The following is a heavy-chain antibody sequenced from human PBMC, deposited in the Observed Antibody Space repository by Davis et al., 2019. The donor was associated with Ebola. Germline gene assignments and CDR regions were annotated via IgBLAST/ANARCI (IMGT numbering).Heavy chain of an antibody. J-gene: IGHJ5*02. CDR3: ARDSLSREWLLNNWFDP. CDR2: INAGNGNT. Sequence: ASVKVSCKASGGTFSSYAMHWVRQAPGQRLEWMGWINAGNGNTKYSQKFQGRVTITRDTSASTAYMELSSLRSEDTAVYYCARDSLSREWLLNNWFDPWGQGTLVTVSS. CDR1: GGTFSSYA. V-gene: IGHV1-3*01. D-gene: IGHD3-3*01.